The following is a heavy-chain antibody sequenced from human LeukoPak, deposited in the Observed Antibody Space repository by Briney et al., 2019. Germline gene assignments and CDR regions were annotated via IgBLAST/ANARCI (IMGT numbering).Heavy chain of an antibody. D-gene: IGHD3-9*01. Sequence: SETLSLTCTVSGGSISSGGYYWSWIRQHPGKGLEWIGYIYYSGSTHYNPSLKSRVTISVDTSKNQFSLKLSSVTAADTAVYYCARDMTDWWFDPWGQGTLVTVSS. CDR3: ARDMTDWWFDP. V-gene: IGHV4-31*03. CDR2: IYYSGST. CDR1: GGSISSGGYY. J-gene: IGHJ5*02.